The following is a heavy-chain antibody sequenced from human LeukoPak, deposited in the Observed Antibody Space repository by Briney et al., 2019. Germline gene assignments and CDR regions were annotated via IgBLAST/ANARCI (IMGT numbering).Heavy chain of an antibody. J-gene: IGHJ6*02. V-gene: IGHV3-23*01. CDR2: ISGSGGST. CDR1: GFTFSSYA. CDR3: AKPFDFGRRGYYSYGMDV. D-gene: IGHD3-3*01. Sequence: GGSLRLSCAASGFTFSSYAMSWVRQAPGKGLEWVSAISGSGGSTYYADSVKGRFTISRDNSKNTLYLQMNSLRAEDTAVYYCAKPFDFGRRGYYSYGMDVWGQGTTVTVS.